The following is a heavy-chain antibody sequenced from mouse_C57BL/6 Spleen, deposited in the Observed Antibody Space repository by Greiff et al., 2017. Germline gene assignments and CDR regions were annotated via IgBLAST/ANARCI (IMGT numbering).Heavy chain of an antibody. Sequence: QVQLQQPGAELVRPGSSVKLSCKASGYTFTSYWMHWVKQRPIQGLEWIGNIDPSDSETHSNQKFKDKATLTVDKSSSTAYMQLSSLTSEDSAVYYCAGGNSWFAYWGQGTLVTVSA. CDR2: IDPSDSET. V-gene: IGHV1-52*01. D-gene: IGHD2-1*01. CDR3: AGGNSWFAY. J-gene: IGHJ3*01. CDR1: GYTFTSYW.